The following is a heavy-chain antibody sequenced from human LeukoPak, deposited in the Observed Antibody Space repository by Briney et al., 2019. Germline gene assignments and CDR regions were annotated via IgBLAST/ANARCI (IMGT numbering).Heavy chain of an antibody. J-gene: IGHJ5*02. CDR2: IYYTGST. CDR3: ARVPVNIWENWFDP. D-gene: IGHD1-26*01. Sequence: ASETLSLTCTVSSGSISSSYSWGWIRQPPGKGLEWIGNIYYTGSTYYNPSLKSRVTISVDTSKNQFSLKLSSVTAADTAVYYCARVPVNIWENWFDPWGQGTLVTVSS. CDR1: SGSISSSYS. V-gene: IGHV4-39*07.